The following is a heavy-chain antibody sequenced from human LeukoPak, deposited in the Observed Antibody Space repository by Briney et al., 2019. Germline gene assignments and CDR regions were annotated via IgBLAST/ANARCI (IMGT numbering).Heavy chain of an antibody. Sequence: PGGFLRLSCEVSGSPLSTSWMHWVRQAPGKGLVWVSRINTDGSSTVYADSVRGRFTISRDSAKNTVYLQMNSLRAEDTATYYCARASTNTFNIWGQGTLVTVSS. CDR3: ARASTNTFNI. D-gene: IGHD2/OR15-2a*01. CDR2: INTDGSST. V-gene: IGHV3-74*01. CDR1: GSPLSTSW. J-gene: IGHJ3*02.